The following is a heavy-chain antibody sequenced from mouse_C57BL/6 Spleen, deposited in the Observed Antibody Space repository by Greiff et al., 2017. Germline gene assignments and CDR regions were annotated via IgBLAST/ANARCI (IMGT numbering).Heavy chain of an antibody. D-gene: IGHD2-3*01. V-gene: IGHV5-9-1*02. CDR3: TRRGRAFYDCGYFDV. Sequence: EVQVVESGEGLVKPGGSLKLSCAASGFTFSSYAMSWVRQTPEKRLEWVAYISRGGDYIYYADTVKGRFTISRDNARNTLYQQMSSLKSEDTAMYYCTRRGRAFYDCGYFDVWGKGTTVTVSS. CDR1: GFTFSSYA. J-gene: IGHJ1*03. CDR2: ISRGGDYI.